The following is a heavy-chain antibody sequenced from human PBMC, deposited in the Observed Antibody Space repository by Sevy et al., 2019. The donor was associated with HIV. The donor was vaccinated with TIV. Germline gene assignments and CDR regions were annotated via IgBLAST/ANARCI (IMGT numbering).Heavy chain of an antibody. CDR3: AREGCTKPHDY. J-gene: IGHJ4*02. CDR2: LSYGCGEI. D-gene: IGHD2-8*01. V-gene: IGHV3-23*01. Sequence: GGSLRLSCAASGFTFSKYSMSWVRQPPGKGLEWVSTLSYGCGEINHADSVKGRFTISRDNSKNSLYLQMNNLRAEDTAVYYCAREGCTKPHDYWGQGTLVTVSS. CDR1: GFTFSKYS.